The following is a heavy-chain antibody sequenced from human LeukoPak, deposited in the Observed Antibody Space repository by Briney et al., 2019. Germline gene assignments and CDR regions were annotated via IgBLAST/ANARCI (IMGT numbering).Heavy chain of an antibody. Sequence: PGRSLRLSCAASGFTFSSYSMNWVRQAPGKGLEWVSYISSSSSTIYYADSVKGRFTISRDNAKNSLYLQMNSLRAGDTALYHCARDPGDGDDQALYYWGQGTLVTVSS. CDR2: ISSSSSTI. J-gene: IGHJ4*02. D-gene: IGHD4-17*01. CDR1: GFTFSSYS. CDR3: ARDPGDGDDQALYY. V-gene: IGHV3-48*04.